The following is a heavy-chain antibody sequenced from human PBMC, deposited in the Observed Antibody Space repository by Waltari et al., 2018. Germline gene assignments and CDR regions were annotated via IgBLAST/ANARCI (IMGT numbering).Heavy chain of an antibody. V-gene: IGHV3-11*05. D-gene: IGHD2-21*01. Sequence: QVTLVQSGGGVAQPGGXLRLSXGVTGXTLTNPFMXWVRQLPGKGLEWFAQITSSGRYTKYXDSVKDRFXISRXSGXMSVXXQXNNLRADXXXTYFXARGSYCGAXXDPYHYDXWGQGIMVVXSS. J-gene: IGHJ4*02. CDR2: ITSSGRYT. CDR3: ARGSYCGAXXDPYHYDX. CDR1: GXTLTNPF.